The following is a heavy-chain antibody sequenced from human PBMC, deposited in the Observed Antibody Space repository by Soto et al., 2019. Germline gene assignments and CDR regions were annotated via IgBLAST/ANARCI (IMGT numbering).Heavy chain of an antibody. Sequence: QVQLVQSGAEVKKPGSSVKVSCKASGGTFSSYAISWVRQAPGQGLEWMGGIIPIFGTANYAQKFQGRVTITADESTSTAYMELSSLRSEDTAVYYCARASYYYDSSGYYPPGRVFDYWGQGTLVTVSS. D-gene: IGHD3-22*01. CDR3: ARASYYYDSSGYYPPGRVFDY. CDR2: IIPIFGTA. J-gene: IGHJ4*02. CDR1: GGTFSSYA. V-gene: IGHV1-69*12.